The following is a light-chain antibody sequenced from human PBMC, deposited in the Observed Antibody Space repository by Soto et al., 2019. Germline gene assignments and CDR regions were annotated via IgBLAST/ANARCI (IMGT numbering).Light chain of an antibody. CDR1: SGSIASNY. Sequence: NFMLTQPHSVSESPGKTVTISCTGSSGSIASNYVQWYQQRPGSAPTTVIYEDHQRPSGVPARFSGSIDSSNNSASLTISGLKTEDEADYYCQSYDSSNHAVFGGGTQLTVL. CDR3: QSYDSSNHAV. J-gene: IGLJ7*01. CDR2: EDH. V-gene: IGLV6-57*02.